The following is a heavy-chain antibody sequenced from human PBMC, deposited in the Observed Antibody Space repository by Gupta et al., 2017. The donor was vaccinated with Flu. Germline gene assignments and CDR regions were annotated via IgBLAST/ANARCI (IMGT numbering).Heavy chain of an antibody. V-gene: IGHV3-23*01. CDR3: AKVGYRWNMYYIDV. CDR1: PLMLRTYA. Sequence: EAQLLESGGGLVQPGGSLRLSCAVSPLMLRTYAMSWVRQTPGKGLEWVSSISGNGERTYYGDSVKGRFTVSRDDSKDTLYLQMGSLRVEDTAVYYCAKVGYRWNMYYIDVWGKGTTVTVSS. CDR2: ISGNGERT. D-gene: IGHD5-18*01. J-gene: IGHJ6*03.